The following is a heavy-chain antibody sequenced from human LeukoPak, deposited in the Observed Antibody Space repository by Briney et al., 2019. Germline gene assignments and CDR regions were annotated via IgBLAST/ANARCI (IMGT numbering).Heavy chain of an antibody. Sequence: GGSLRLSCSASGFTFSTYAMHCVRQAPGKGLESVSTISSNGGSTYYADSVKGRFTISRDNSMNTLYLQMSSLTAEDTAVYYCLKVPNYSSGYWGQGTLVTVSS. CDR1: GFTFSTYA. V-gene: IGHV3-64D*09. CDR2: ISSNGGST. CDR3: LKVPNYSSGY. J-gene: IGHJ4*02. D-gene: IGHD6-25*01.